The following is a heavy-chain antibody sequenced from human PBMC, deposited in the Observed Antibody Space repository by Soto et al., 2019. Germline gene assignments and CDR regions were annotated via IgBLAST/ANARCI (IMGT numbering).Heavy chain of an antibody. D-gene: IGHD3-16*01. Sequence: ASVKVSCKASGYTFSDFDINWLRQAAGQGPEWMGWMNAKSGDTLSAQRFQCKFSITWDTALNTDYMXVGSLSSGDAGNYYCARGTRLNYAGFDVWGQGTTVTVFS. CDR1: GYTFSDFD. CDR2: MNAKSGDT. CDR3: ARGTRLNYAGFDV. J-gene: IGHJ6*01. V-gene: IGHV1-8*01.